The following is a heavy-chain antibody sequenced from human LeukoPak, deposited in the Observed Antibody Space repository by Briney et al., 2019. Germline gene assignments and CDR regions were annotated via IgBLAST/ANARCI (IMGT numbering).Heavy chain of an antibody. CDR1: GYSISSGYY. J-gene: IGHJ4*02. CDR2: IYHSGST. V-gene: IGHV4-38-2*02. D-gene: IGHD2-15*01. Sequence: SETLSLTCTVSGYSISSGYYWGWIRQPPGKGLEWIGSIYHSGSTYYNPSLKSRVTISVDTSKNQFSLKLSSVTAADTAVYYCARGTPTLTDYWGQGTLVTVSS. CDR3: ARGTPTLTDY.